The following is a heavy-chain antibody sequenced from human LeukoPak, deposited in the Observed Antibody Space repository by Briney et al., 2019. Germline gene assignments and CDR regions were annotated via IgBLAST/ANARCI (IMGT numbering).Heavy chain of an antibody. Sequence: SETLSLTCAVSGYSISSSNWWGWIRQPPGKGLEWIGYIYYSGSTYYNPSLKSRVTMSVDTSKNQFSLKLSSVTAVDTAVYYCARAGDRYFDSPGGFDPWGQGTLVTVSS. V-gene: IGHV4-28*03. CDR2: IYYSGST. J-gene: IGHJ5*02. CDR3: ARAGDRYFDSPGGFDP. CDR1: GYSISSSNW. D-gene: IGHD3-9*01.